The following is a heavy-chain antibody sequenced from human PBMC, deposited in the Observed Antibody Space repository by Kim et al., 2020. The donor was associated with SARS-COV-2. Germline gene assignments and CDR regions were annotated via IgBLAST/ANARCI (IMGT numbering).Heavy chain of an antibody. V-gene: IGHV3-21*01. CDR3: ARDVRGGALGALYAVDV. CDR2: ISMSSDYI. Sequence: GGSLRLSCGASGFTFSDYSMNWVRQAPGKGPEWVSSISMSSDYIYYADSVKGRFSISRDNAKKSMYLQMNSLRAEDSALYYCARDVRGGALGALYAVDVWGHGTTVTVSS. D-gene: IGHD1-26*01. J-gene: IGHJ6*02. CDR1: GFTFSDYS.